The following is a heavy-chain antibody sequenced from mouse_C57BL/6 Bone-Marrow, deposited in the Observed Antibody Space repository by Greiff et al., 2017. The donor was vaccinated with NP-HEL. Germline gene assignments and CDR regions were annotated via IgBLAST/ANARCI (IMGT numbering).Heavy chain of an antibody. CDR1: GFTFSDYG. D-gene: IGHD1-1*01. J-gene: IGHJ3*01. CDR3: ARHVYYYGSSYPFAY. Sequence: EVQLVESGGGLVKPGGSLKLSCAASGFTFSDYGMHWVRQAPEKGLEWVAYISSGSSTIYYADTVKGRFTISRDNAKNTLFLQMTSLRSEDTAMYYCARHVYYYGSSYPFAYWGQGTLVTVSA. V-gene: IGHV5-17*01. CDR2: ISSGSSTI.